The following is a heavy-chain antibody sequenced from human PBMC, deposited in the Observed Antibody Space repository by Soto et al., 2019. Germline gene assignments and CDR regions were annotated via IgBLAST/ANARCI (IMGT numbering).Heavy chain of an antibody. J-gene: IGHJ5*02. CDR2: ISSSSTYT. V-gene: IGHV3-11*03. CDR3: ASLGDLNNWFDP. CDR1: GFDFRNYY. D-gene: IGHD4-17*01. Sequence: GGSLRLSCAASGFDFRNYYMAWIRQAPGKGLEWISYISSSSTYTNYADSVKGRFTISRDNAMNSLYLQMDSLRADDTSIYYCASLGDLNNWFDPWGQGTLVTVSS.